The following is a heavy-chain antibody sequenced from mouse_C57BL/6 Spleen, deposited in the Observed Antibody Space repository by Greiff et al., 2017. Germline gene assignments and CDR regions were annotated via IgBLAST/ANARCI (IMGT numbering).Heavy chain of an antibody. Sequence: EVQLQESGPGLVKPSPSLSLTCSVTGYSITSGYYWNWIRQFPGNKLEWMGYISYDGSNNYNPSLKNRISITRDTSKNQFFLKLNSVTTEDTATYYCARRGSSGWYFDYWGQGTTLTVSS. D-gene: IGHD3-2*02. CDR3: ARRGSSGWYFDY. CDR1: GYSITSGYY. CDR2: ISYDGSN. V-gene: IGHV3-6*01. J-gene: IGHJ2*01.